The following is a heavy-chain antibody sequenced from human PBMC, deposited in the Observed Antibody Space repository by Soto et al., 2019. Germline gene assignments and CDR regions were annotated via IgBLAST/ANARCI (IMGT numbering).Heavy chain of an antibody. D-gene: IGHD1-1*01. V-gene: IGHV3-43*01. CDR1: GFTFDDYT. CDR3: AKGEGGVRAVNFDY. Sequence: GGSLRLSCAASGFTFDDYTMHWVRHAQGKGLEWVSLTSWDGGSTYYADSVKGRFTISRDNSKNSLYLQMNSLRTEDTALYYCAKGEGGVRAVNFDYWGQGTLVTVSS. J-gene: IGHJ4*02. CDR2: TSWDGGST.